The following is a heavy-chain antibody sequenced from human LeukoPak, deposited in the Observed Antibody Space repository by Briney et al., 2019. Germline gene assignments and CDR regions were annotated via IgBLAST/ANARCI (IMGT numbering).Heavy chain of an antibody. J-gene: IGHJ4*01. V-gene: IGHV4-59*01. D-gene: IGHD3-10*01. CDR1: GGSITTYF. CDR2: IYYTGNT. Sequence: SETLSLTCTVSGGSITTYFWSWIRQPPGKGLECIGYIYYTGNTNYSPSLRIRVTISVDTSKNQFSLKLNSVTAADTALYFCAGARRGAYGFAFDSWGQGTMVTVSS. CDR3: AGARRGAYGFAFDS.